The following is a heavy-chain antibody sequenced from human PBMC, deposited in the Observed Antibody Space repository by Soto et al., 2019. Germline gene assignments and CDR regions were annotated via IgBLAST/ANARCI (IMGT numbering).Heavy chain of an antibody. D-gene: IGHD2-8*01. J-gene: IGHJ6*02. CDR1: GFTFSTYS. Sequence: GGSLRLSCSASGFTFSTYSMNWVRQAPGKGLEWVSYISSSGSPIYYADSVKGRFTISRDNAKSSLSLQMNSLRDEDTAVYYCARNGGMDVWGQGTTVTVSS. CDR3: ARNGGMDV. V-gene: IGHV3-48*02. CDR2: ISSSGSPI.